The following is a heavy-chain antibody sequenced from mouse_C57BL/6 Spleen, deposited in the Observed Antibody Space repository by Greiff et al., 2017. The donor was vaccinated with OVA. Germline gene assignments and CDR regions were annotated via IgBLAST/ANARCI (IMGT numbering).Heavy chain of an antibody. V-gene: IGHV14-1*01. Sequence: VQLQQSGAELVRPGASVKLSCTASGFNIKDYSMHWVKQRPEQGLEWIGRIDPEDGATEYAPKFQGKATMTADTSSNTAYLQLSSLTSEDTAVYYCTLIITTVVAGDYWGQGTTLTVSS. D-gene: IGHD1-1*01. CDR1: GFNIKDYS. CDR3: TLIITTVVAGDY. CDR2: IDPEDGAT. J-gene: IGHJ2*01.